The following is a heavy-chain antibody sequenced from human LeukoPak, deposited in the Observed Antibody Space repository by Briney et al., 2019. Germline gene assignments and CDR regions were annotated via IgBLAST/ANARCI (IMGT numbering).Heavy chain of an antibody. J-gene: IGHJ5*02. D-gene: IGHD3-3*01. CDR3: AKVLPIYFSPSSWFDP. CDR1: GFTFSTFS. Sequence: GGSLRLSCAVSGFTFSTFSMNWVRQAPGKGLEWVSSISSGSSYTYYADSVKGRFTISRDNAKNSLYLQINSLRAEDTAIYYCAKVLPIYFSPSSWFDPWGQGTLVTVSS. V-gene: IGHV3-21*04. CDR2: ISSGSSYT.